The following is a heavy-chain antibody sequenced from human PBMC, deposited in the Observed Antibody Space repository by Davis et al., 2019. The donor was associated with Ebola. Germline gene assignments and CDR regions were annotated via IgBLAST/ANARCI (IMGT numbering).Heavy chain of an antibody. Sequence: GESLKISCATSGFSFSGYWMHWVRQGPGKRLVWVSRIDSDGSSTTYADSVKGRFTISRDNAKNTVYLQMNSLRAEDTAVYYCARETVHWGQGTLVTVSS. CDR2: IDSDGSST. CDR3: ARETVH. CDR1: GFSFSGYW. J-gene: IGHJ4*02. V-gene: IGHV3-74*01. D-gene: IGHD4-11*01.